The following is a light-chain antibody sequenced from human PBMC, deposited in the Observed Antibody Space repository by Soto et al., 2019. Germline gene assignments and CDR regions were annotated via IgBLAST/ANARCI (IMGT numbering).Light chain of an antibody. CDR3: QHYNSYSEA. V-gene: IGKV1-5*01. J-gene: IGKJ1*01. CDR1: QSISNW. Sequence: DIQMTKSPSTLSASVGDRVTISCRASQSISNWLAWYQQKPGKAPKLLIYDASSLESGVPSRFSGSGSGTEFTLTISSLQPDDFATYYCQHYNSYSEAFGQGTKVDIK. CDR2: DAS.